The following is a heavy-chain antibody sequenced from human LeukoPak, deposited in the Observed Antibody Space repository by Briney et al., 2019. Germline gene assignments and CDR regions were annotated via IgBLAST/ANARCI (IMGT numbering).Heavy chain of an antibody. CDR3: ARKDIVVVPAAAPEYGMDV. CDR2: ISAYNGNT. CDR1: GYTFTSYG. J-gene: IGHJ6*02. D-gene: IGHD2-2*01. Sequence: EASVKVSCKASGYTFTSYGISWVRQAPGQGLEWMGWISAYNGNTNYAQKLQGRVTMTTDTSTSTAYMELRSLRSDDTAVYYCARKDIVVVPAAAPEYGMDVWGQGTTVTVSS. V-gene: IGHV1-18*01.